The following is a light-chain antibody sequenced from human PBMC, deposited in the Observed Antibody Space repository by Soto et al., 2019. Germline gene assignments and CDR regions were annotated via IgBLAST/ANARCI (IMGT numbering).Light chain of an antibody. CDR3: QQYNDWPLT. J-gene: IGKJ1*01. V-gene: IGKV3-15*01. Sequence: ETVMTQSPATLSVSPGERATLSCRASQSLNSNLAWYQQKPGQAPRLLIDGASDRATGIPDRFSGSGYGTEFTLTISSLQSEDFALYYCQQYNDWPLTFGQGTKVDI. CDR1: QSLNSN. CDR2: GAS.